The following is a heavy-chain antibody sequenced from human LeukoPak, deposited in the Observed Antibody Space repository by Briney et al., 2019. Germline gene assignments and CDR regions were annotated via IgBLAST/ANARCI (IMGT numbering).Heavy chain of an antibody. CDR3: ANVPRSTVSY. Sequence: GGSLRLSCAASEFSFSTNWMHWVRLTPGKGLEWVVELNEDGSVKYYVDSVKGRFTISRDNARSLLFLQMYNLRSEDTGVYFCANVPRSTVSYWGRGTLVTVSS. CDR1: EFSFSTNW. V-gene: IGHV3-7*01. D-gene: IGHD2-15*01. CDR2: LNEDGSVK. J-gene: IGHJ4*02.